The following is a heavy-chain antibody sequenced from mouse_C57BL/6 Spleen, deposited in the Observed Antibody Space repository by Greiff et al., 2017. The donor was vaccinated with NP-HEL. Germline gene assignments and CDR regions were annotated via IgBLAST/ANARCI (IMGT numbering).Heavy chain of an antibody. Sequence: EVKLVESGAELVRPGASVKLSCTASGFNIKDDYMHWVKQRPEQGLEWIGWIDPENGDTEYASKFQGKATITADTSSNTAYLQLSSLTSEDTAVYYCTTWSSGYDYWGQGTTLTVSS. D-gene: IGHD3-2*02. V-gene: IGHV14-4*01. J-gene: IGHJ2*01. CDR3: TTWSSGYDY. CDR1: GFNIKDDY. CDR2: IDPENGDT.